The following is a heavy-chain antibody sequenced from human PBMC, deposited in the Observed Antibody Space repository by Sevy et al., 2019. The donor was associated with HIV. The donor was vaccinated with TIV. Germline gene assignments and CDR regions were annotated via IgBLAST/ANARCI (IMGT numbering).Heavy chain of an antibody. CDR3: ARDPGIAVAGEYYFDY. J-gene: IGHJ4*02. CDR2: IYYSGST. D-gene: IGHD6-19*01. CDR1: GGSISNYY. Sequence: SETLSLTCTVSGGSISNYYWSWIRQPPGKGLEWIGYIYYSGSTNYNPSLKSRVTISVDTSKNQFSLKLTSVTAADTAVYYCARDPGIAVAGEYYFDYWGQGTLVTVSS. V-gene: IGHV4-59*13.